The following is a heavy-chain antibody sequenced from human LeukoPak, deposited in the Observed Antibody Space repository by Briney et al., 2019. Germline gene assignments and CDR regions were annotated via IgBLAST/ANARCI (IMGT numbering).Heavy chain of an antibody. J-gene: IGHJ4*02. V-gene: IGHV1-2*02. CDR3: ASYPRYSSSPPFDY. CDR1: GYTFTGYY. Sequence: GASVKVSCKASGYTFTGYYMHWVRQAPGQGLEWMGWINPNTGGTNYAQKFQGRVTMNCDTTISTAYMELSRLTSDDTAVCYCASYPRYSSSPPFDYWGQGTLVTVS. D-gene: IGHD6-19*01. CDR2: INPNTGGT.